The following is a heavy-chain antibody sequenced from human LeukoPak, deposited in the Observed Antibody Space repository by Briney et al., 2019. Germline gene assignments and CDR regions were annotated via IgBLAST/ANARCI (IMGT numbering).Heavy chain of an antibody. J-gene: IGHJ4*02. CDR3: ARGSRYCSSTSCYDFDY. V-gene: IGHV1-8*01. CDR1: GYTFTSYD. Sequence: GASVKVSCKASGYTFTSYDINWVRQAAGQGLEWMGWMNPNSGTTGYAQKFQGRVTMTRNTSISTAYMELSSLRSEDTAVYYCARGSRYCSSTSCYDFDYWGQGTLVTVSS. D-gene: IGHD2-2*01. CDR2: MNPNSGTT.